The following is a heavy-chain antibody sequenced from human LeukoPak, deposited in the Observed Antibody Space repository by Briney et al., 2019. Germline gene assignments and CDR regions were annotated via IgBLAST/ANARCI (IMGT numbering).Heavy chain of an antibody. CDR3: ARGPRGEPYYYGSGSYEN. J-gene: IGHJ4*02. V-gene: IGHV1-2*02. Sequence: ASVKVSCKASGYTFTGYYMHWVRQAPGQGLEWMGWINPNSGGTNYAQKFQGRVTMTRDTSISTAYMELSRLRSDDTAVYYCARGPRGEPYYYGSGSYENWGQGTLVTVSS. D-gene: IGHD3-10*01. CDR2: INPNSGGT. CDR1: GYTFTGYY.